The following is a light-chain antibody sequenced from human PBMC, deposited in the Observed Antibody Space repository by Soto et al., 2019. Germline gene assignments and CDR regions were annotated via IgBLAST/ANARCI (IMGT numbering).Light chain of an antibody. CDR3: QQYIDWPPLT. CDR2: DAS. CDR1: QSVSTN. J-gene: IGKJ3*01. Sequence: EVVMTQSPATLSVSLGERVTLSCRASQSVSTNLGWYQQKPGQAPRLLIYDASIRATGIPARFSGSGSGTEFTLTINSLQSEDFAVYYCQQYIDWPPLTFGPGTKVDIK. V-gene: IGKV3-15*01.